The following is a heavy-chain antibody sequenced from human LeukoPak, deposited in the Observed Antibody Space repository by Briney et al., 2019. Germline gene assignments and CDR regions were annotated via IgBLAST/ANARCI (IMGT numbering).Heavy chain of an antibody. CDR1: GGFISSSSYY. Sequence: SETLSLTSTVSGGFISSSSYYWGWIRQPPGKGLEWIGSVYYSGSTNYNPSLKSRVTISVDTSKNQFSLKLSSVTAADTAVYYCARAIEGWEPYDYWGQGTLVTVSS. D-gene: IGHD1-26*01. V-gene: IGHV4-39*07. CDR2: VYYSGST. J-gene: IGHJ4*02. CDR3: ARAIEGWEPYDY.